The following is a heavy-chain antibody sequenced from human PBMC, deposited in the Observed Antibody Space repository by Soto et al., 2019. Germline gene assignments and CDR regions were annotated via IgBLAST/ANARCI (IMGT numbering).Heavy chain of an antibody. D-gene: IGHD3-3*01. J-gene: IGHJ4*02. CDR1: GYTFTSYA. V-gene: IGHV1-3*01. CDR3: ARSLTYYDFPLDY. Sequence: ALKVSCKDSGYTFTSYAMHWVRQAPGQRLEWMGWINAGNGNAKYSQKFQGRGTITRDTSASTAYMELSSLRSEDTAVYYCARSLTYYDFPLDYWGQGTLVTVSS. CDR2: INAGNGNA.